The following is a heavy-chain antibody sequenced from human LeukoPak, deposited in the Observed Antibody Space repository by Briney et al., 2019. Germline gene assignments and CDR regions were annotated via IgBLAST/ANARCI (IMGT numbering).Heavy chain of an antibody. Sequence: PSETLSLTCTVSGGSISSSSYYWGWIRQPPGKGLEWIGSIYYSGSTYYNPSLKSRVTISVDTSKNQFSLKLSSVTAADTAVYYCARHEMTHYYDSSGLYDYWGQGTLVTVSS. D-gene: IGHD3-22*01. CDR1: GGSISSSSYY. CDR2: IYYSGST. CDR3: ARHEMTHYYDSSGLYDY. V-gene: IGHV4-39*01. J-gene: IGHJ4*02.